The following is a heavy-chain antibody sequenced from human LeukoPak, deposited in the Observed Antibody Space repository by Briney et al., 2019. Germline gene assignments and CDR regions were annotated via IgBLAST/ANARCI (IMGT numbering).Heavy chain of an antibody. V-gene: IGHV2-5*01. CDR1: GFSLSTSGVG. J-gene: IGHJ4*02. D-gene: IGHD2-15*01. CDR3: AHSEGGGLGGYFDY. CDR2: IYWNDDK. Sequence: ESGPTLVKPTQALTLTCTFSGFSLSTSGVGVGWIRQPPGKALEWLALIYWNDDKRYSPSLESRLTITKDTSKNQVVLTMTNMDPVDTATYYCAHSEGGGLGGYFDYWGQGTLVTVSS.